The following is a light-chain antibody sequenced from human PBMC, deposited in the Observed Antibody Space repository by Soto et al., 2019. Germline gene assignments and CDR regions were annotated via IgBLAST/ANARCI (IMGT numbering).Light chain of an antibody. V-gene: IGKV3-20*01. J-gene: IGKJ5*01. CDR2: GTS. CDR1: QSVNSNY. CDR3: QQYDNSIT. Sequence: EIVLTQSPDTLSLSPGETATLSCRASQSVNSNYLAWYQQKPGQAPSLLIYGTSSRATGIPDRFSGSGSGTDFTLTISRLEPEDFAVSYCQQYDNSITFGQGTRLEIE.